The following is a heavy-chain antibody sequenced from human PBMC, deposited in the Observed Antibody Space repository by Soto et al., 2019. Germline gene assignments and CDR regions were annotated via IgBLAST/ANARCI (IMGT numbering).Heavy chain of an antibody. Sequence: QVHLVQSGAEVRKPGASVKVSCKASGYTFSSYAMHWVRQAPGQRLEWMGWINAGYGNTKSSQKFQDRVTLSRDTSASTAYMELTSLRSEDTAVYYGARDTGDGTFDFWGQGTLVTVSS. CDR2: INAGYGNT. D-gene: IGHD7-27*01. CDR3: ARDTGDGTFDF. V-gene: IGHV1-3*01. CDR1: GYTFSSYA. J-gene: IGHJ4*02.